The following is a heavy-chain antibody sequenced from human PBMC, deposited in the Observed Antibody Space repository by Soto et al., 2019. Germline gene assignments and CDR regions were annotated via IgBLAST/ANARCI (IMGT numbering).Heavy chain of an antibody. D-gene: IGHD2-15*01. Sequence: SQTLSLTCAICGDSVSNNGATWNWVRQSPSRGLEWLGRAYYRSRWRYDYATSVRGRITINPDTSKNQFSLQLNSVTPEDTAVYYCARDPPDFNSGFDYWGQGTPVTVSS. CDR2: AYYRSRWRY. V-gene: IGHV6-1*01. CDR3: ARDPPDFNSGFDY. J-gene: IGHJ4*02. CDR1: GDSVSNNGAT.